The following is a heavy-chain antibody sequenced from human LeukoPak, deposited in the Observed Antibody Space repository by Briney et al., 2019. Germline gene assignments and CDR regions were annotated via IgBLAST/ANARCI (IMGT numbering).Heavy chain of an antibody. CDR2: ISGSGGST. CDR3: AKDRLLWFGDINNWFDP. CDR1: GFTFSSYA. Sequence: PGGSLRLSCAASGFTFSSYAMSWVRQAPGKGLEWVSAISGSGGSTYYADSVKGRFTISRDNSKNTLYLQMNSLRAEDTAVYYCAKDRLLWFGDINNWFDPWGQGTLVTVSS. D-gene: IGHD3-10*01. J-gene: IGHJ5*02. V-gene: IGHV3-23*01.